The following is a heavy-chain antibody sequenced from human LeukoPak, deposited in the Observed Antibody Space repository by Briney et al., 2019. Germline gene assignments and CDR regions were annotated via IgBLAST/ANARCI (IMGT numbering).Heavy chain of an antibody. D-gene: IGHD3-22*01. Sequence: ASVKVSCKASGYTFTGYYMHWVRQAPGQGLEWMGWINPNSGGTNHAQKFQGRVTMTRDTSISTAYMELSRLRSDDTAVYYCARENSYYYDSSGLDYWGQGTLVTVSS. V-gene: IGHV1-2*02. CDR2: INPNSGGT. J-gene: IGHJ4*02. CDR1: GYTFTGYY. CDR3: ARENSYYYDSSGLDY.